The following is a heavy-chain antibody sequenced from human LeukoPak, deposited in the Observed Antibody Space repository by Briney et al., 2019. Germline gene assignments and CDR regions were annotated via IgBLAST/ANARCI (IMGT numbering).Heavy chain of an antibody. CDR3: AKDPKWEGGGFDY. Sequence: GGSLRLSCAASGFTFSNFGMHWVRQAPGKGLEWVAVISYDAKNEYYTDSVKGRFTISRDNAKNTVYLQMNSLKPEDTAVYYCAKDPKWEGGGFDYWGQGTLVTVSS. CDR1: GFTFSNFG. V-gene: IGHV3-30*18. J-gene: IGHJ4*02. CDR2: ISYDAKNE. D-gene: IGHD1-26*01.